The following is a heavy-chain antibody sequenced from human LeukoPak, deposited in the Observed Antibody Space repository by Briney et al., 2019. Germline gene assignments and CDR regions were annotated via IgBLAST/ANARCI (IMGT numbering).Heavy chain of an antibody. CDR1: VFTFSSYA. Sequence: GGSLRLSCAASVFTFSSYAVHWVRQAPGKGLEYVSAITSDGGRTYYANSVKGRFTISRDNSKNTVYLQMGSLRAEDMAVHYCARSRGLDLHYYDYMDVWGKGTTVTVSS. CDR3: ARSRGLDLHYYDYMDV. CDR2: ITSDGGRT. D-gene: IGHD3-10*01. V-gene: IGHV3-64*01. J-gene: IGHJ6*03.